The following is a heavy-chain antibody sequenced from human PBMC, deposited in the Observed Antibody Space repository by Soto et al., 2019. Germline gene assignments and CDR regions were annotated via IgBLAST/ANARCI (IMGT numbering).Heavy chain of an antibody. V-gene: IGHV3-21*01. D-gene: IGHD3-22*01. CDR3: ARDLYYYDSSGPRYDY. CDR2: ISSSSSYI. Sequence: SLRLSCAASGFTFSSYSMNWVRQAPGKGLEWVSSISSSSSYIYYADSVKGRFTISRDNAKNSLYLQMNSLRAEDTAVYYCARDLYYYDSSGPRYDYWGQGTLVTVSS. J-gene: IGHJ4*02. CDR1: GFTFSSYS.